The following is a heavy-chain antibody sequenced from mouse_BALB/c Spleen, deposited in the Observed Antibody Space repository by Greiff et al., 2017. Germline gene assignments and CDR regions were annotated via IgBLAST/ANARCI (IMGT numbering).Heavy chain of an antibody. D-gene: IGHD2-1*01. CDR2: IYPGNSDT. J-gene: IGHJ4*01. V-gene: IGHV1-5*01. CDR1: GYTFTSYW. CDR3: TIYGNQSYYAMDY. Sequence: SGTVLARPGASVKMSCKASGYTFTSYWMHWVKQRPGQGLEWIGAIYPGNSDTSYNQKFKGKAKLTAVTSTSTAYMELSSLTNEDSAVYYCTIYGNQSYYAMDYWGQGTSVTVSS.